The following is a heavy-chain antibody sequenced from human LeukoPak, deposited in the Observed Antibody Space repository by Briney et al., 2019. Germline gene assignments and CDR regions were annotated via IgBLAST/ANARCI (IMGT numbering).Heavy chain of an antibody. J-gene: IGHJ4*02. CDR3: ARVLYNWNDVLDY. CDR1: GFTFSSYW. CDR2: IDSDGGST. Sequence: QAGGSLRLSWAASGFTFSSYWMHWVRQSPGKGLVWVSRIDSDGGSTTYADSVKGRFTISRDNAKNTLYLQMHSLRSEDTAVYYCARVLYNWNDVLDYWGQGTLVTVSS. V-gene: IGHV3-74*01. D-gene: IGHD1-20*01.